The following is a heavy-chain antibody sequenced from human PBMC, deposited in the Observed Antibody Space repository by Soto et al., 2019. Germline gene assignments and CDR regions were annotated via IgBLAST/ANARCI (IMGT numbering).Heavy chain of an antibody. CDR1: GGSISRYY. Sequence: QVQLQESGPGLVKPSETLSLTCTVSGGSISRYYWSWIRQPPGKGLEWIGYIHNTGRTVYNPPFKSRVTISVDTSKNQFSLKLNSVTAADTAVYYCARDLWGYCGTDCYPLDVWGQGTTVTVSS. CDR2: IHNTGRT. J-gene: IGHJ6*02. CDR3: ARDLWGYCGTDCYPLDV. D-gene: IGHD2-21*02. V-gene: IGHV4-59*01.